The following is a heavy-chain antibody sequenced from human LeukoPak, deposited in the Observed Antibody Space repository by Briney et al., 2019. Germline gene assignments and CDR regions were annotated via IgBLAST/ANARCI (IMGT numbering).Heavy chain of an antibody. J-gene: IGHJ3*01. CDR2: IRQDGSDK. CDR1: GFTSTTAW. Sequence: PGGSLRLSCAISGFTSTTAWMTWVRQAPGKGLEWVADIRQDGSDKYYVDPVKGRFIISRDNAKKSVSLHMNNLRVEDTAVYYCVVYKYILSWSAFDFWGRGTMVTVSS. V-gene: IGHV3-7*01. CDR3: VVYKYILSWSAFDF. D-gene: IGHD6-13*01.